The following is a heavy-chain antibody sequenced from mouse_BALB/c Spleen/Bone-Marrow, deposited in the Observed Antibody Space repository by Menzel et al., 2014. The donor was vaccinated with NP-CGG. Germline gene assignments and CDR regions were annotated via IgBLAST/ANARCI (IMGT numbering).Heavy chain of an antibody. CDR3: ARQILRGFGY. CDR1: GFAFXSYD. V-gene: IGHV5-12-1*01. D-gene: IGHD1-1*01. CDR2: ISSGGSST. Sequence: EVKLVESGGGLVKPGGSLKLSCAASGFAFXSYDMSWVRQTPEKRLEWVAYISSGGSSTYYADTVKGRFTISRDNAKNTLYLQMSSLKSEDTAMYYCARQILRGFGYWGQGTPVTVSA. J-gene: IGHJ3*02.